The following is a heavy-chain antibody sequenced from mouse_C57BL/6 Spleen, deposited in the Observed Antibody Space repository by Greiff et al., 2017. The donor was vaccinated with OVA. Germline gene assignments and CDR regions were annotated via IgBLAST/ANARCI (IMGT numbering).Heavy chain of an antibody. D-gene: IGHD2-4*01. CDR1: GYAFTNYL. CDR3: ARGDYDSRDY. J-gene: IGHJ2*01. Sequence: VQLQQSGAELVRPGTSVKVSCKASGYAFTNYLIEWVKQRPGQGLEWIGVINPGSGGTNYNEKFKGKATLTADKSSSTAYMQLSSLTSEDSAVYFCARGDYDSRDYWGQGTTLTVSS. V-gene: IGHV1-54*01. CDR2: INPGSGGT.